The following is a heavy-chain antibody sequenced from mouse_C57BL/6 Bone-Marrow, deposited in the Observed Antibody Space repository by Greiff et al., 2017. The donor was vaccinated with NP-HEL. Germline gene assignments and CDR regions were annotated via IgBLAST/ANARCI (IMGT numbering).Heavy chain of an antibody. J-gene: IGHJ3*01. CDR3: ASPYDYDVAWFAY. CDR2: ISSGGSYT. Sequence: EVKVVESGGDLVKPGGSLKLSCAASGFTFSSYGMSWVRQTPDKRLEWVATISSGGSYTYYPDSLKGRFTISRDHAKNTLYVQMSSLKSEDTAMYYCASPYDYDVAWFAYGGQGTLVTVSA. D-gene: IGHD2-4*01. CDR1: GFTFSSYG. V-gene: IGHV5-6*01.